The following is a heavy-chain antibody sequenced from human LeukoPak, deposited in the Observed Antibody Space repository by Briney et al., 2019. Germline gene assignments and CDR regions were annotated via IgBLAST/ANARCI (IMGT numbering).Heavy chain of an antibody. CDR3: AKAYGSNGYYQLPIDF. D-gene: IGHD3-22*01. J-gene: IGHJ4*02. CDR2: ISGSGGST. Sequence: GGSLRLSCAASGFTFSSYAMSWVRQAPGKGLEWVSAISGSGGSTYYADSVKGRFTISRDNSKNTLYLQMNSLRAEDTAVYYCAKAYGSNGYYQLPIDFWGQGTLVTVSS. CDR1: GFTFSSYA. V-gene: IGHV3-23*01.